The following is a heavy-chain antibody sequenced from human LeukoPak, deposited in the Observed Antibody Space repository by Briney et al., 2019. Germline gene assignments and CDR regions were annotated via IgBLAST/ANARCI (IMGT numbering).Heavy chain of an antibody. V-gene: IGHV3-53*01. CDR3: ARDTPGIAASVNGG. CDR1: GFTVGNYY. D-gene: IGHD6-13*01. Sequence: PGGSLRLSCTASGFTVGNYYMNWLHQAPGKGLEWVSLIYSDGSTHYADSVKGRFTISRDNSKNTLYLQMYSLRAEDTAVYYCARDTPGIAASVNGGWGQGTLVTVSS. CDR2: IYSDGST. J-gene: IGHJ4*02.